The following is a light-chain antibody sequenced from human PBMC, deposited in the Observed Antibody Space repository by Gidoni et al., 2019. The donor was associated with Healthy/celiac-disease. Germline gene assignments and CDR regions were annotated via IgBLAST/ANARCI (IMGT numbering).Light chain of an antibody. CDR3: QAWDSSTAS. Sequence: SYELTQPPSVSVSPGQTASITCSGDQLGDKYACWYQQKPGQSPVLVIYQDSKRPSGIPDRFSGSNSGNTATLTISGTQAIDEAAYYCQAWDSSTASFGGGTKLTVL. V-gene: IGLV3-1*01. J-gene: IGLJ2*01. CDR2: QDS. CDR1: QLGDKY.